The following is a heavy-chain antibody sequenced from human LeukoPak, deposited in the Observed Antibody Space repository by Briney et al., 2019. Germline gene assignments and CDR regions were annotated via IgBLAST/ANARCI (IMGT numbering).Heavy chain of an antibody. CDR2: ISYDGSNK. CDR3: AKSSGYEIDY. D-gene: IGHD5-12*01. CDR1: GFTFSSYA. J-gene: IGHJ4*02. V-gene: IGHV3-30*18. Sequence: GGSLRLSCAASGFTFSSYAMHWVRQAPGKGLEWVAVISYDGSNKYYADSVKGRFTISRDNSKNTLYLQMNSLRAEDTAVYYCAKSSGYEIDYWGQGTLVTVSS.